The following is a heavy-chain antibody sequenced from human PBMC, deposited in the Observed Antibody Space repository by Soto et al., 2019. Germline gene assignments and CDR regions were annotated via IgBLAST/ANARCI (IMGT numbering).Heavy chain of an antibody. V-gene: IGHV5-51*01. CDR2: IYPGDSDI. CDR3: ARQDYSNYRGGMDV. J-gene: IGHJ6*02. Sequence: CKGSGYSFTRYWIVWVRQMPGKGLEWMGIIYPGDSDIRYRPSFQGQVTISVDKSISTAYLQWSSLKASDTATYYCARQDYSNYRGGMDVWGQGTTVNVSS. D-gene: IGHD2-2*01. CDR1: GYSFTRYW.